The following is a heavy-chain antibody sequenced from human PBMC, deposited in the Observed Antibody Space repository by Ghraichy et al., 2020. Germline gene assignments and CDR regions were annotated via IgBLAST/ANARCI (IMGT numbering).Heavy chain of an antibody. CDR1: GYTLSPYE. Sequence: GGSLRLSCVASGYTLSPYEMSWVRQAPGKGPEWVSAISASGGNTFYVDSVKGRLTISRDNSRNTLYLQMNSLSAEDTAVYFCVRDRLDGDNSDFYFDVWGRGALVTVSS. V-gene: IGHV3-23*01. CDR2: ISASGGNT. CDR3: VRDRLDGDNSDFYFDV. J-gene: IGHJ2*01. D-gene: IGHD4-23*01.